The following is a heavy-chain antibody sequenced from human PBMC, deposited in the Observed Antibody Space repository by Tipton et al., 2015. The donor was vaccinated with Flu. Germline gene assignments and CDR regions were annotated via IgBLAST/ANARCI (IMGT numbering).Heavy chain of an antibody. J-gene: IGHJ6*02. Sequence: QLVQSGAEVKKPGASVKVSCKASGYTFTSYDINWVRQATGQGLEWMGWMNPNSGNTGYAQKFQGRVTMTRNTSISTAYMELSSLRSEDTAVYYCAGGSGWFNGYYYYGMDVWGQGTTVTVSS. CDR3: AGGSGWFNGYYYYGMDV. CDR1: GYTFTSYD. CDR2: MNPNSGNT. D-gene: IGHD6-19*01. V-gene: IGHV1-8*01.